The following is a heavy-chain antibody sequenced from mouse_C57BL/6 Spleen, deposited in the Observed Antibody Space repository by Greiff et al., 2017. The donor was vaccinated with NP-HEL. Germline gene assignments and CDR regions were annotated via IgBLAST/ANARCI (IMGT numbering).Heavy chain of an antibody. CDR1: GYTFTSYW. Sequence: QVQLQQSGAELAKPGASVKLSCKASGYTFTSYWMHWVKQRPGQGLEWIGYINPSSGSTKYNQKFKDKATLTADKSSSTAYMQLSSLTYEDSAVYYCARHYGSSYWYFDVWGTGTTVTVSS. D-gene: IGHD1-1*01. J-gene: IGHJ1*03. CDR2: INPSSGST. CDR3: ARHYGSSYWYFDV. V-gene: IGHV1-7*01.